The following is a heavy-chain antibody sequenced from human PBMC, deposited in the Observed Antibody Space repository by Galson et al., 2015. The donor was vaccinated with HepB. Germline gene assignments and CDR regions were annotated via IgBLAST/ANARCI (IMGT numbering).Heavy chain of an antibody. J-gene: IGHJ4*02. CDR3: ARRPDSGYDWLTWIQLWYFDY. D-gene: IGHD5-18*01. Sequence: SLRLSCAASGFTFSSYSMNWVRQAPGKGLEWVSSISSSSSYIYYADSVKGRFTISRDNAKNSLYLQMNSLRAEDTAVYYCARRPDSGYDWLTWIQLWYFDYWGQGTLVTVSS. CDR1: GFTFSSYS. CDR2: ISSSSSYI. V-gene: IGHV3-21*01.